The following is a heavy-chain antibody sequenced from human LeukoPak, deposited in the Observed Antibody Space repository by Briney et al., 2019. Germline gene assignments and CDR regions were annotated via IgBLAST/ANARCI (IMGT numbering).Heavy chain of an antibody. J-gene: IGHJ3*02. CDR1: GGSISSGGYY. CDR2: IYYSGST. D-gene: IGHD3-22*01. V-gene: IGHV4-30-4*08. Sequence: MPSETLSLTCTVSGGSISSGGYYWSWIRQHPGKGLEWIGYIYYSGSTYYNPSLKSRVTISVDTSKNQFSLKLSSVTAADTAVYYCAREPNYYDSSGYALADAFDIWGQGTMVTVSS. CDR3: AREPNYYDSSGYALADAFDI.